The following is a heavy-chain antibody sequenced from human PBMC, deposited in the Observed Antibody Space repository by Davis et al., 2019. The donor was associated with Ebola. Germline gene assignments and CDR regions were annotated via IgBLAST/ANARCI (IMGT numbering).Heavy chain of an antibody. CDR1: GFTFTYAW. Sequence: GESLKISCAASGFTFTYAWMNWVRQAPGKGLEWVGRIKSKTDGETTDYATPVKARFTISRDDSKNTLYLQMNSLKTEDTAVYYCTALEMATGDDTFDIWGQGTLVTVSS. CDR3: TALEMATGDDTFDI. J-gene: IGHJ4*02. D-gene: IGHD5-24*01. CDR2: IKSKTDGETT. V-gene: IGHV3-15*01.